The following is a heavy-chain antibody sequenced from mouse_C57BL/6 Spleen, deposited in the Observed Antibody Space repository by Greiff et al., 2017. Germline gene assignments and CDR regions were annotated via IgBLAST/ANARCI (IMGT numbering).Heavy chain of an antibody. D-gene: IGHD1-1*01. CDR3: ARGRFTTVVASYYFDY. CDR1: GFTFSSYA. Sequence: EVKLVESGGGLVKPGGSLKLSCAASGFTFSSYAMSWVRQTPEKRLEWVATISDGGSYTYYPDNVKGRFTISRDNAKNNLYLQMSHLKSEDTAMYYCARGRFTTVVASYYFDYWGQGTTLTVSS. J-gene: IGHJ2*01. CDR2: ISDGGSYT. V-gene: IGHV5-4*03.